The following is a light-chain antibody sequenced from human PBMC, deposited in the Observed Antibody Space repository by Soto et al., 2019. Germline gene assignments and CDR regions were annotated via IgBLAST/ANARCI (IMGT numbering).Light chain of an antibody. Sequence: QSALTQPRSVSGSPGQSVAISCAGTSSDVGGYNFVSWYQQYPGKAPKLIIYDVSKRPSGVPDRFSGSKSGNTASLTISGLQAEDEADYYCCSYAGTYTLWAFGRGTKLTVL. CDR3: CSYAGTYTLWA. CDR1: SSDVGGYNF. J-gene: IGLJ3*02. V-gene: IGLV2-11*01. CDR2: DVS.